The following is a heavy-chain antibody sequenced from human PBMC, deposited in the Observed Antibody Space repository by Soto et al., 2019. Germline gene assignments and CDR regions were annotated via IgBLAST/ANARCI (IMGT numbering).Heavy chain of an antibody. CDR3: GKDPVLSY. CDR2: IYVGNGNT. Sequence: ASVKVSCKASGYTFSTYTIHWVRQAPGKTLEWMGWIYVGNGNTIYSQKFQGRVPITRDTSASTAYMELSSLRSEDTAVYCCGKDPVLSYWGQAILVSV. J-gene: IGHJ4*02. CDR1: GYTFSTYT. V-gene: IGHV1-3*01.